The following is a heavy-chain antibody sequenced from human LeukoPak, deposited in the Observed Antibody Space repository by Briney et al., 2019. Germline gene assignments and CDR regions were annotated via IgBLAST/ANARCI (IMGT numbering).Heavy chain of an antibody. V-gene: IGHV4-34*01. Sequence: SGTLSLTCAVYGGSFSGYYWSWIRQPPGKGLEWIGEINHSGSTNYNPSLKSRVTISVDTSKNQFSLKLSSVTAADTAVYYCARVRIAAAWNYYYGMDVWGQGTTVTVSS. CDR1: GGSFSGYY. D-gene: IGHD6-13*01. J-gene: IGHJ6*02. CDR2: INHSGST. CDR3: ARVRIAAAWNYYYGMDV.